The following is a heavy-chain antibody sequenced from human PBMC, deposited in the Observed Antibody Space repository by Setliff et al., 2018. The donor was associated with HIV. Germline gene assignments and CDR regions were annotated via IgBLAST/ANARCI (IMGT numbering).Heavy chain of an antibody. J-gene: IGHJ2*01. CDR2: IYYSGST. CDR1: GGSISSYY. V-gene: IGHV4-59*01. Sequence: LSLTCTVSGGSISSYYWSWIRQPPGKGLEWIGYIYYSGSTNYNPSLKSRVTISVDTSKNQFSLKLSSVTAADTAVYYCARDQTDGGNGEWRFRPRDYWYFDLWGRGTLVTVS. D-gene: IGHD2-15*01. CDR3: ARDQTDGGNGEWRFRPRDYWYFDL.